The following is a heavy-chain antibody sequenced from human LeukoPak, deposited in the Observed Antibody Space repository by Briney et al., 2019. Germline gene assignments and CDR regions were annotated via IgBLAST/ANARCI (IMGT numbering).Heavy chain of an antibody. J-gene: IGHJ3*02. CDR1: GGTFSSYA. Sequence: GASVKVSCKASGGTFSSYAIGWVRQAPGQGLEWMGRIIPILGIANYAQKFQGRVTITADKSTSTAYMELSSLRSEDTAVYYCASKQAGVAAADAFDIWGQGTMVTVSS. CDR2: IIPILGIA. V-gene: IGHV1-69*04. D-gene: IGHD6-25*01. CDR3: ASKQAGVAAADAFDI.